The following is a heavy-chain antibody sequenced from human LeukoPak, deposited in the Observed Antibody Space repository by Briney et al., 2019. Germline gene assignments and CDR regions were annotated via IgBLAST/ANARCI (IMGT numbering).Heavy chain of an antibody. D-gene: IGHD2-15*01. J-gene: IGHJ4*02. CDR3: ARYSRDCSGGSCSLFDY. CDR1: GGSFSGYY. V-gene: IGHV4-34*01. Sequence: SETLSLTCAVYGGSFSGYYWSWIRQPPGKGLEWIGEINHSGSTNYNPSLKSRVTISVDTSKNQFSLKLSSVTAADTAVYYCARYSRDCSGGSCSLFDYWGQGTLVTVSS. CDR2: INHSGST.